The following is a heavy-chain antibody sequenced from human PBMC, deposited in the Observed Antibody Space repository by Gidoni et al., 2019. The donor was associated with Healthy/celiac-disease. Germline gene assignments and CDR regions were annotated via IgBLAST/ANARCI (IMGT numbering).Heavy chain of an antibody. D-gene: IGHD3-10*01. Sequence: QVQLQQWGAGLLKPSETLSLTCAVYGGSFSGYYWSWIRPPPGKGLEWIGEINHSGSTNYNPSLKSRVTISVDTSKNQFSLKLSSVTAADTAVYYCARAPITMVRGVIISGAFDYWGQGTLVTVSS. CDR1: GGSFSGYY. CDR3: ARAPITMVRGVIISGAFDY. V-gene: IGHV4-34*01. CDR2: INHSGST. J-gene: IGHJ4*02.